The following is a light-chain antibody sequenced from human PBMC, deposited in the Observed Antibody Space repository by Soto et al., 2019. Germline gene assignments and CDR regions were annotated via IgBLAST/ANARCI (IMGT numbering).Light chain of an antibody. CDR2: FAS. CDR3: QHYDEWPLT. CDR1: QSVGNN. V-gene: IGKV3-15*01. Sequence: EIVMTQSPATLSVSPGERATLSCRASQSVGNNLAWYQQKPGQAPRLLIYFASTRATGIPARFSGSGSGTQFTLTITSLQSEDVAVYYCQHYDEWPLTFGGGTKVETK. J-gene: IGKJ4*01.